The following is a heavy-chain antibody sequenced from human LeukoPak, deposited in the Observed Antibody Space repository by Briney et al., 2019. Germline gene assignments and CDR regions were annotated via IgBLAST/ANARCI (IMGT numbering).Heavy chain of an antibody. CDR3: VKGAYGSGTYSFDY. J-gene: IGHJ4*02. Sequence: HPGGSLRLSCAASGFTFSSYAMSWVRQAPGKGLEWVSLIRDSGGSTYYADSVEGRFTISRDNSKNTLYLQMNSLKTDDTAVYYCVKGAYGSGTYSFDYWGQGTLVTVSS. CDR2: IRDSGGST. CDR1: GFTFSSYA. V-gene: IGHV3-23*01. D-gene: IGHD3-10*01.